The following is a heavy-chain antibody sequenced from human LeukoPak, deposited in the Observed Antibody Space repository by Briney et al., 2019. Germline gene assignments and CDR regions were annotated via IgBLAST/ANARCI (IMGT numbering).Heavy chain of an antibody. CDR3: ARDYDGGYMDV. CDR2: ISSSGSNV. CDR1: GFSFSDYY. Sequence: GGSLRLSCAASGFSFSDYYMSWIRQAPGKGLEWISYISSSGSNVYADSVKGRFTISRDNAKNSLYLQMNSLRAEDTAVYYCARDYDGGYMDVWGKGTTVTVSS. J-gene: IGHJ6*03. D-gene: IGHD3-3*01. V-gene: IGHV3-11*04.